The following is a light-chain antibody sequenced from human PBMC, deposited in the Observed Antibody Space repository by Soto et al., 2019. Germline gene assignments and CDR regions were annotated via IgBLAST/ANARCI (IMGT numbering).Light chain of an antibody. Sequence: SAGECRSRSSTASQSVSTYLAWYQQKPGQAPSLLIYGASSRATGIPDRFFGSGSGRHITFVCSRLKPADPPVHYMRQYGPSSGTFGQGTKVDIK. CDR2: GAS. CDR1: QSVSTY. V-gene: IGKV3-20*01. CDR3: RQYGPSSGT. J-gene: IGKJ1*01.